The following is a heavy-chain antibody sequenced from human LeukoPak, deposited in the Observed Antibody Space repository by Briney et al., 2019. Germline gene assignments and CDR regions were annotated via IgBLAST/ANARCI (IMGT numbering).Heavy chain of an antibody. D-gene: IGHD6-13*01. CDR2: ISAYNGNT. CDR3: ARDRLIAAAALFDY. CDR1: GYTFTSHY. Sequence: ASVKVSCKASGYTFTSHYMHWVRQAPGQGLEWMGWISAYNGNTNYAQKLQGRVTMTTDTSTSTAYMELRSLRSDDTAVYYCARDRLIAAAALFDYWGQGTLVTVSS. J-gene: IGHJ4*02. V-gene: IGHV1-18*04.